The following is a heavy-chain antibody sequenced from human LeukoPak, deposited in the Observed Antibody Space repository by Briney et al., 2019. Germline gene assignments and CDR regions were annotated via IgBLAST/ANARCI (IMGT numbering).Heavy chain of an antibody. CDR2: RYYSGST. J-gene: IGHJ4*02. D-gene: IGHD3-10*01. CDR3: ARDVKYYGSGSYWDS. CDR1: GGSISSSGSY. V-gene: IGHV4-39*02. Sequence: TSETLSLTCTVSGGSISSSGSYWGWIRQPPGKGLEWIESRYYSGSTYYNPSLKSRITISVDTSKNQFSLKVNSVTAADTAVYYCARDVKYYGSGSYWDSWGQGTLVTVSS.